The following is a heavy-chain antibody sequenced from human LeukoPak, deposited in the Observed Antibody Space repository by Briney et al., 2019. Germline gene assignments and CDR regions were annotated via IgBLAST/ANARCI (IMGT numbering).Heavy chain of an antibody. CDR1: GFTFSSYA. J-gene: IGHJ4*02. CDR2: ILYDGTNK. CDR3: ARSLTSTWYSVDY. Sequence: PGGSLRLSCSASGFTFSSYAMHWVRQAPGKGLEWVAVILYDGTNKNYADSVKGRFTISRDNSKNTLYLQMNSLRAEDTAVYYCARSLTSTWYSVDYWGQGTLVTVSS. V-gene: IGHV3-30-3*01. D-gene: IGHD6-13*01.